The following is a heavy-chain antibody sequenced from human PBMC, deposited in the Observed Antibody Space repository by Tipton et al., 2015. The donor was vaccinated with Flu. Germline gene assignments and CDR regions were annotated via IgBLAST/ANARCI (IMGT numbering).Heavy chain of an antibody. V-gene: IGHV5-51*01. CDR1: GYTFTKYW. J-gene: IGHJ2*01. Sequence: EVQLVQSGAEVKKPGESLKISCQGSGYTFTKYWIGWVRQMPGKGLEWIGIIYPGDSDKRYSPSFQGRVTISADKSINTAYLQWSSLQASDPAMYYCARGIVEVTASPYWYFDLWGRGTLVTVSS. CDR2: IYPGDSDK. CDR3: ARGIVEVTASPYWYFDL. D-gene: IGHD2-21*02.